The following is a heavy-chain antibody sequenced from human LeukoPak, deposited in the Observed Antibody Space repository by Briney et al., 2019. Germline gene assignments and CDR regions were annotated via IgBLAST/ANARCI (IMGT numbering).Heavy chain of an antibody. V-gene: IGHV1-2*02. CDR2: ISPNSGAT. J-gene: IGHJ4*02. CDR1: GYTFTGYY. Sequence: ASVKVSCKTSGYTFTGYYMHWVRQAPGQGLEWMGWISPNSGATTYAQKFQGRVTMTRDTSISTAYMELSRLRSDDTAVYYCARLKSVAAKGFDFWGQGTLVTVSS. CDR3: ARLKSVAAKGFDF. D-gene: IGHD6-19*01.